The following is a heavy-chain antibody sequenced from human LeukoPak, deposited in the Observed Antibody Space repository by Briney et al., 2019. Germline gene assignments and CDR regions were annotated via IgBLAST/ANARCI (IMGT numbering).Heavy chain of an antibody. Sequence: GGSLQISWQGSGCSFTSYWIGGVRPLPGKGLEGMGIIYPGDSDTRYSPSFHGQVTISADKSISTAYLQWSSLQASDTAMYYCARLYGSGSYQLDYWGQGTLVTVSS. CDR1: GCSFTSYW. V-gene: IGHV5-51*01. D-gene: IGHD3-10*01. J-gene: IGHJ4*02. CDR3: ARLYGSGSYQLDY. CDR2: IYPGDSDT.